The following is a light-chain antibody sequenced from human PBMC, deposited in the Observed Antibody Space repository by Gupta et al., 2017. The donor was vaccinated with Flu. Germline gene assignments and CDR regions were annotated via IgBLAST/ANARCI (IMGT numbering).Light chain of an antibody. CDR1: NIGSKS. CDR3: HVWDSTTDHQE. Sequence: YVLTQSPSVSVAPGQTARITCGGENIGSKSVHWYQQKPGQAPVLAVHDDSDRPSGIPERFFGSNSGNTATLTITRVEAGDEADYYCHVWDSTTDHQEFGGGTKLTVL. J-gene: IGLJ2*01. CDR2: DDS. V-gene: IGLV3-21*02.